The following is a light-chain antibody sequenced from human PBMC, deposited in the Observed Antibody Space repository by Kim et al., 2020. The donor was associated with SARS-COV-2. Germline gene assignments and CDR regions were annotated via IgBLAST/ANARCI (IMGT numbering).Light chain of an antibody. Sequence: QAVVTQPPSASGTPGQRVTISCSGSSSNIGSNIVNWYQQFPGMAPKLLMQDDNRGPSGVPDRFSASKSDTSASLAISGLQSEDEADYYCAAWDNSLDVPVFGGGTQLTVL. CDR2: DDN. V-gene: IGLV1-44*01. CDR1: SSNIGSNI. CDR3: AAWDNSLDVPV. J-gene: IGLJ3*02.